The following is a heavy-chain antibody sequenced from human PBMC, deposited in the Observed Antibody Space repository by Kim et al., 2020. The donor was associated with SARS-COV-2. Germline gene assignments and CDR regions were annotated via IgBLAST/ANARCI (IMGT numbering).Heavy chain of an antibody. CDR3: SSRRSNSIPFDY. J-gene: IGHJ4*02. CDR1: GFTFSSHA. V-gene: IGHV3-64*01. D-gene: IGHD2-21*01. Sequence: GGSLRLSCAASGFTFSSHAIHWVRQAPGKGVEEVSAITGEGDGTDSANAAKVRFTISRDNAKSTVYLQMGSLKVEDMAADDCSSRRSNSIPFDYWGQGTL. CDR2: ITGEGDGT.